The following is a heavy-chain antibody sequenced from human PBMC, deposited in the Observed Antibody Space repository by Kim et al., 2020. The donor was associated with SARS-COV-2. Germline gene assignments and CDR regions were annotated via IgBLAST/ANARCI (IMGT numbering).Heavy chain of an antibody. CDR3: ARLPDTRGYCSSTSCSTSFGVGPN. V-gene: IGHV3-30-3*01. CDR1: GFTFSSYA. CDR2: ISYDGSNK. J-gene: IGHJ4*02. Sequence: GGSLRLSCAASGFTFSSYAIHWVRQAPGKGLEWVAVISYDGSNKYYADSVKGRFTISRDNSKNTLYLQMNSLRAEDTAVYYCARLPDTRGYCSSTSCSTSFGVGPNWGQGTLVTVSS. D-gene: IGHD2-2*01.